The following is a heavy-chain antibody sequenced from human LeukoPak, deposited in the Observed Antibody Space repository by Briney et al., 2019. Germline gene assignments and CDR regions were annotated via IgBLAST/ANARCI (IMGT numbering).Heavy chain of an antibody. V-gene: IGHV4-34*01. CDR3: ARGLGYSYEGFADY. D-gene: IGHD5-18*01. CDR1: GGSFSGYY. Sequence: SETLSLTCAVYGGSFSGYYWSWIRQPPGKGLEWIGEINHSGSTNYNPSLKSRVTISVDTSKYQFSLKLSSVTAADTAVYYCARGLGYSYEGFADYWGQGTLVTVSS. CDR2: INHSGST. J-gene: IGHJ4*02.